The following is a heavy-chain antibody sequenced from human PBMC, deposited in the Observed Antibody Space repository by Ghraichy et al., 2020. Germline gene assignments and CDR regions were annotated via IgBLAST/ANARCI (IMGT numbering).Heavy chain of an antibody. D-gene: IGHD6-19*01. Sequence: LSLTCAASGFTFNNYGMHWVRQAPGKGLEWVAFLRYDGGNKNYGDSVKGRFTISRDSSKNTLSLQMNSLRLEDTAVYYCAKDMAVAGAYYGMDVWGQGTTVTVSS. CDR1: GFTFNNYG. CDR3: AKDMAVAGAYYGMDV. V-gene: IGHV3-30*02. J-gene: IGHJ6*02. CDR2: LRYDGGNK.